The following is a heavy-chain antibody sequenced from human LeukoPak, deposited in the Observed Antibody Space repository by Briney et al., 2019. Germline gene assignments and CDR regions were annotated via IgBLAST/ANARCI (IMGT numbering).Heavy chain of an antibody. CDR1: GGTFSSYA. V-gene: IGHV1-69*13. CDR2: IIPIFGTA. Sequence: SVKVSCKASGGTFSSYAISWVRQAPGQGLEWMGGIIPIFGTANYAQKFQGRVTITADESASTAYMELSSLRSEDTAVYYCARDRGSGYSYETPDYWGQGTLVTVSS. D-gene: IGHD5-18*01. J-gene: IGHJ4*02. CDR3: ARDRGSGYSYETPDY.